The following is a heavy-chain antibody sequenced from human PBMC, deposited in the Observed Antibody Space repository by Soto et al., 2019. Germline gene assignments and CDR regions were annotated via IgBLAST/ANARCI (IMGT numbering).Heavy chain of an antibody. CDR1: GGSISSYY. CDR2: IYYSGST. D-gene: IGHD6-13*01. J-gene: IGHJ5*02. CDR3: ARSAAAGNWFDP. Sequence: LSLTCTVSGGSISSYYWSWIRQPPGKGLEWIGYIYYSGSTNYNPSLKSRVTISVDTSKNQFSLKLSSVTAADTAVYYCARSAAAGNWFDPWGQGTLVTVSS. V-gene: IGHV4-59*01.